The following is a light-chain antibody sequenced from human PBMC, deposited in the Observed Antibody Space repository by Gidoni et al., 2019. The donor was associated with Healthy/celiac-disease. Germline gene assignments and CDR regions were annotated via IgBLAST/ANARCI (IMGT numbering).Light chain of an antibody. CDR2: AAS. Sequence: DIQMTQSPSSLSASVGDRVTITCRASQIISIYLNWYQQKPGKAPKLLIYAASNLQSGVPSRFSGSGSGTDFTLTISSLQPEDFATYYCQQSYNTPLTFXRXTKVEIK. CDR1: QIISIY. CDR3: QQSYNTPLT. J-gene: IGKJ1*01. V-gene: IGKV1-39*01.